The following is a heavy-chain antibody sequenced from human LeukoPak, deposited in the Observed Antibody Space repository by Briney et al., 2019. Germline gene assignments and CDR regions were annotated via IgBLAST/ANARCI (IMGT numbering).Heavy chain of an antibody. CDR3: ARYDFWSGYTFDY. V-gene: IGHV1-2*02. CDR1: GYTFTGYY. J-gene: IGHJ4*02. Sequence: ASVKVSCMASGYTFTGYYIHWVRQAPGQGLEWMGWINPNSGGTNYAQKFQGRVTMTRDTSISTAYMELSRLRSDDTAVYYCARYDFWSGYTFDYWGQGTLVTVSS. D-gene: IGHD3-3*01. CDR2: INPNSGGT.